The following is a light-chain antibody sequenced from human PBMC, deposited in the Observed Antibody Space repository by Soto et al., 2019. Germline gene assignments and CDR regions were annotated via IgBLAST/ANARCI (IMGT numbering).Light chain of an antibody. V-gene: IGKV3-20*01. CDR2: GES. Sequence: VLTQSPGTLSVSAGDRATLSCRGSQSVSSSYLAWYQQKTGQAPRLLIYGESSRATGIPDRFSGSGSGADLTLTISRLETEDFAVYYCQKYGSSPWTCGQGTKVEIK. CDR1: QSVSSSY. CDR3: QKYGSSPWT. J-gene: IGKJ1*01.